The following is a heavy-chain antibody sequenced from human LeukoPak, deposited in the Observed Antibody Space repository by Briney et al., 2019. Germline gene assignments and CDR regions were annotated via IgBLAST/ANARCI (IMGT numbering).Heavy chain of an antibody. CDR2: ISSSSNTI. CDR3: ASGLGGYWYFDL. J-gene: IGHJ2*01. V-gene: IGHV3-48*04. D-gene: IGHD2-21*01. CDR1: GFTFSSYS. Sequence: PGGSLRLSCAASGFTFSSYSMNWVRQAPGKGLEWVSYISSSSNTIHYAESVKGRFTISRDNAKNSLYLQMNSLRAEDTALYYCASGLGGYWYFDLWGRGTLVTVSS.